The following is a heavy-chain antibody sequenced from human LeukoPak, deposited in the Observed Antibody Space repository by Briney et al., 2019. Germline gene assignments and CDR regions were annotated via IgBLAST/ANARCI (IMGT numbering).Heavy chain of an antibody. V-gene: IGHV4-34*01. CDR3: ARGYNGGCHVH. CDR1: GGSFGGYY. CDR2: INHSGST. J-gene: IGHJ4*02. D-gene: IGHD6-19*01. Sequence: PSETLSLTCAVYGGSFGGYYWSWIRQPPGKGLEWIAEINHSGSTNYNPSLKSRVTISVDTSKNQVSLRLSSVTAADTAVYYCARGYNGGCHVHWGQGTLVTVSS.